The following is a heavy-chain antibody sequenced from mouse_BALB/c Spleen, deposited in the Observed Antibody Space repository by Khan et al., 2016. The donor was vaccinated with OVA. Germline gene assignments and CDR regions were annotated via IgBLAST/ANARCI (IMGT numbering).Heavy chain of an antibody. J-gene: IGHJ1*01. Sequence: QVQLKESGAELMKPGASVKISCKATGYTFSSYWIEWVKQRPGHGLEWLGEILPGSGSTNYNERFKGKATFTAHTSSNTVYMQLSSLTSDDSAVDYSARYGNHCYFDVWGAGTTVTVAS. CDR2: ILPGSGST. V-gene: IGHV1-9*01. CDR1: GYTFSSYW. CDR3: ARYGNHCYFDV. D-gene: IGHD2-1*01.